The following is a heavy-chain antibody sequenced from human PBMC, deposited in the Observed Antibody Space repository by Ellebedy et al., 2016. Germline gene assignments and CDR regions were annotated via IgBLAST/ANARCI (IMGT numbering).Heavy chain of an antibody. CDR3: AKDTSGSYWGEGAFDI. Sequence: GGSLRLSXAASGFTFDDYAMHWVRQAPGKGLEWVSGISWNSGSIGYADSVKGRFTISRDNAKNSLYLQMNSLRAEDTALYYCAKDTSGSYWGEGAFDIWGQGTMVTVSS. CDR2: ISWNSGSI. V-gene: IGHV3-9*01. CDR1: GFTFDDYA. J-gene: IGHJ3*02. D-gene: IGHD1-26*01.